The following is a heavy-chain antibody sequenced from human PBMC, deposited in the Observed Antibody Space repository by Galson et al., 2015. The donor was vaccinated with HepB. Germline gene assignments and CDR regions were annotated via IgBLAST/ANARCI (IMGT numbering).Heavy chain of an antibody. J-gene: IGHJ6*02. V-gene: IGHV1-58*02. CDR1: GFTFTSSA. CDR2: IVVGSGNT. CDR3: AADYYGSGSYYPLGGKYGMDV. D-gene: IGHD3-10*01. Sequence: SVKVSCKASGFTFTSSAMQWVRQARGQRLEWIGWIVVGSGNTNYAQKFQERVTITRDMSTSTAYMELSSLRSEDTAVYYCAADYYGSGSYYPLGGKYGMDVWGQGTTVTVSS.